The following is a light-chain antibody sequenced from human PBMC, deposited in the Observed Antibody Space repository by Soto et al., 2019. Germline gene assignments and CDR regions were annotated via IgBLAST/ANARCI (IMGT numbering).Light chain of an antibody. J-gene: IGKJ5*01. V-gene: IGKV3-11*01. CDR2: GAS. Sequence: IVMTQSPAALCVTQGESATHSCRASQSVSSNLAWYQQKPGQAPRLLIYGASNRAAGIPARFSGSGSGTDFTLTINSLEPEDFAVYYCQQRSNWPPISFGQGTRLEI. CDR3: QQRSNWPPIS. CDR1: QSVSSN.